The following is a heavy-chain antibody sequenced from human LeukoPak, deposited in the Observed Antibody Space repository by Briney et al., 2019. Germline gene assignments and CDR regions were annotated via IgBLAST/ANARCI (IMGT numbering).Heavy chain of an antibody. CDR3: ARRYSSSLYPTIKRNWFDP. V-gene: IGHV4-34*01. J-gene: IGHJ5*02. CDR2: INHSGST. D-gene: IGHD6-13*01. Sequence: PSETLSLTCAVYGGSFSGYYWSWIRQPPGKGLEWIGEINHSGSTNYNPSLKSRVTISVDTSKNQFSLKLSSVTAADTAVYYCARRYSSSLYPTIKRNWFDPWGQGTLVTVSS. CDR1: GGSFSGYY.